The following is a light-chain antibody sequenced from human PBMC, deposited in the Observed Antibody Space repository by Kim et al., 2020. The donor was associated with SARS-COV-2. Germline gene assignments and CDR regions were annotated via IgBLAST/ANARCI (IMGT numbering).Light chain of an antibody. CDR1: SSDVGSYNL. Sequence: QSALTQPASVSGSPGQSITISCTGTSSDVGSYNLVSWYQQHPGKAPKLMIYEGSKRPSGVSNRFSGSKSGNTASLTISGLQAEDEADYYCCSYAGSSTWVFGGGTTLNLL. CDR2: EGS. J-gene: IGLJ3*02. V-gene: IGLV2-23*01. CDR3: CSYAGSSTWV.